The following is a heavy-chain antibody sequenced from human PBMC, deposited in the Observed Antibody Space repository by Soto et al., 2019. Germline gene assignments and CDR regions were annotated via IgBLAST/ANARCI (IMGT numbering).Heavy chain of an antibody. V-gene: IGHV1-18*01. CDR3: ARVNGYYTAEHFQH. CDR2: ISAYNGNT. Sequence: ASVKVSCKASGYTFTSYGISWVRQAPGQGLEWMGWISAYNGNTNYAQKLQGRVTMTTDTSTGTAYMELRSLRSDDTAVYYCARVNGYYTAEHFQHWGQGTLVTVS. J-gene: IGHJ1*01. CDR1: GYTFTSYG. D-gene: IGHD3-3*01.